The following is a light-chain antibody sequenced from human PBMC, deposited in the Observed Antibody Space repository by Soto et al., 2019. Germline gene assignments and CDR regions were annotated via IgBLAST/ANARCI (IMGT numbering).Light chain of an antibody. CDR1: QGINSY. CDR2: TAS. CDR3: QQFYSYPLT. J-gene: IGKJ4*01. Sequence: DIPLTQSPSFLSASVGDRVTVTCRASQGINSYLAWYQQKPGKAPKLLIYTASTLQSGVPSRFSGSGSGTAFTRTITSLQPEDFAAYYCQQFYSYPLTFGGGTKVEIK. V-gene: IGKV1-9*01.